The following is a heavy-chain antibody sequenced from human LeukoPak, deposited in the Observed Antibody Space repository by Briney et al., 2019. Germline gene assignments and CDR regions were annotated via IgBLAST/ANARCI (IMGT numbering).Heavy chain of an antibody. CDR1: GGTFSSYA. Sequence: SVKVSCKASGGTFSSYAISWVRQAPGQGLEWMGRIIPIFGTANYAQKFQGRVTITTDESTSTAYMELSSLRSEDTAVYYCARVPRGGWYAISFDYWGQGTLVTVSS. V-gene: IGHV1-69*05. CDR2: IIPIFGTA. J-gene: IGHJ4*02. D-gene: IGHD6-19*01. CDR3: ARVPRGGWYAISFDY.